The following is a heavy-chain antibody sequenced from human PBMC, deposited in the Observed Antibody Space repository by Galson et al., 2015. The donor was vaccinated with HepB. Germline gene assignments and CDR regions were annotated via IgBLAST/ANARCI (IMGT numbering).Heavy chain of an antibody. J-gene: IGHJ6*02. CDR2: ISYDGSDR. D-gene: IGHD4-17*01. V-gene: IGHV3-30*04. CDR1: GFTFRSYA. CDR3: ARDPDDYGAHSLRWFYSYGMDV. Sequence: SLRLSCAGSGFTFRSYAVHWVRQAPGKGLEWVAVISYDGSDRYYADSVKGRFTISRDNSRNTVFVHMNSLRVEDTAVYYCARDPDDYGAHSLRWFYSYGMDVWGQGTTVTVSS.